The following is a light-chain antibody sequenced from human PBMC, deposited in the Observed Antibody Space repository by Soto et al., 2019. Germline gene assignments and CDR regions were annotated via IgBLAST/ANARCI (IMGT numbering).Light chain of an antibody. CDR1: QSVNSNY. CDR2: GAS. Sequence: EIVLTQSPGTLSLSPGERATLSCRAGQSVNSNYLAWYQQRPGQAPRLLIYGASSRATGIPDRFSGSGSGTDSILTISRLEPEDFAVYYCQQHGSSPTTFGGGTKVDIK. J-gene: IGKJ4*01. V-gene: IGKV3-20*01. CDR3: QQHGSSPTT.